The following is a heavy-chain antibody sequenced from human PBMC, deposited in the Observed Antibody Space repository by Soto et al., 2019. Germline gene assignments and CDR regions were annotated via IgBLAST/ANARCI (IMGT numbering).Heavy chain of an antibody. V-gene: IGHV4-31*03. J-gene: IGHJ5*02. Sequence: TLSLTCTVSGGSISSGGYYWSWIRQHPGKGLEWIGYIYYSGSTYYNPSLKSRVTISVDTSKNQFSLKLSSVTAADTAVYYCARSDYCSSTSCLQGFDPWGQGTLVTVSS. CDR3: ARSDYCSSTSCLQGFDP. CDR2: IYYSGST. CDR1: GGSISSGGYY. D-gene: IGHD2-2*01.